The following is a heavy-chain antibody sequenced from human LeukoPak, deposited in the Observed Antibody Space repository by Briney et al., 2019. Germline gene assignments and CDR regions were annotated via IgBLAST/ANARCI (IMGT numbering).Heavy chain of an antibody. V-gene: IGHV3-7*03. CDR2: IKQDGSEK. J-gene: IGHJ4*02. CDR3: ARLGIITAAGSNDY. Sequence: GGSLRLSCAASGFTFSSYWMSWVRQAPGKGLEWVANIKQDGSEKYYVDSVKGRFTISRDNAKNSLYLQMNSLGAEDTAVYYCARLGIITAAGSNDYWGQGTLVTVSS. CDR1: GFTFSSYW. D-gene: IGHD6-13*01.